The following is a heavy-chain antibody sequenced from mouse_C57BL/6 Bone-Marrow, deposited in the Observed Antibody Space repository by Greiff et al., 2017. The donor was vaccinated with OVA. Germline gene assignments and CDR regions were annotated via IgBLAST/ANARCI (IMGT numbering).Heavy chain of an antibody. Sequence: QVQLQQPGAELVKPGASVKLSCKASGYTFTSYWMHWVKQRPGQGLEWIGMIHPNSGSTNYNEKFKSKATLTVDKSSSTAYMQLSSLTSEDSAVDYCARSEYYGSSRDYWGQGTSGTVSS. D-gene: IGHD1-1*01. CDR3: ARSEYYGSSRDY. V-gene: IGHV1-64*01. CDR2: IHPNSGST. J-gene: IGHJ4*01. CDR1: GYTFTSYW.